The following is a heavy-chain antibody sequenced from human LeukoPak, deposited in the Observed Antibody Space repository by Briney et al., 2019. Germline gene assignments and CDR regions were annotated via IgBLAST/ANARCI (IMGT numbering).Heavy chain of an antibody. CDR2: ISYDGSNK. CDR3: ARIYGRGAFDI. D-gene: IGHD5-12*01. CDR1: GFTFSSYG. J-gene: IGHJ3*02. Sequence: GGSLRLSCAASGFTFSSYGMHWVRQAPGKGLEWVAVISYDGSNKYYADSVKGRFTVSRDNSENTLYLQMNSLRAEDTAVYYCARIYGRGAFDIWGQGTMVTVSS. V-gene: IGHV3-30*03.